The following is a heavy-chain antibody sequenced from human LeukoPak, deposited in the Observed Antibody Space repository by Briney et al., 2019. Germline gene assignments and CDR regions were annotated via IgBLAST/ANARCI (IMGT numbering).Heavy chain of an antibody. Sequence: GGSLRLSCAASGFTFSSYAMSWVRQAPGKGLEWVSAISGSGGSTYYADSVKGRFTIFRDNSKNTLYLQMNSLRAEDTAVYYCAKGLKGSSWHGDDYWGQGTLVTVSS. D-gene: IGHD6-13*01. CDR2: ISGSGGST. V-gene: IGHV3-23*01. J-gene: IGHJ4*02. CDR1: GFTFSSYA. CDR3: AKGLKGSSWHGDDY.